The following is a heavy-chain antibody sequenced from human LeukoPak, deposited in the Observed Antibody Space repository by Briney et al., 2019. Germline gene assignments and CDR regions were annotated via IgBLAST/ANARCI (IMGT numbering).Heavy chain of an antibody. D-gene: IGHD1/OR15-1a*01. CDR3: AKIGFGNRTLSFDY. J-gene: IGHJ4*02. Sequence: GGSLRLSCAASGITFSTYGMHWVRQAPGKGLEWVSFIRYDGSNKYYADSVKGRFTISRDNSKNTLYLQMNSLRGEDTAVYYCAKIGFGNRTLSFDYWGQGTLVTVSS. CDR2: IRYDGSNK. V-gene: IGHV3-30*02. CDR1: GITFSTYG.